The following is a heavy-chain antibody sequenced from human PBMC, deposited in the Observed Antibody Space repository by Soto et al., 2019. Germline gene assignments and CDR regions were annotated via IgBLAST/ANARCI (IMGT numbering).Heavy chain of an antibody. J-gene: IGHJ6*02. Sequence: EVQVVASGGGLVQPGRSLRLSCAASGFSFDDYAMHWVRPGPGKGLEWVSGISWNSGTIGYEESVKGRFTISRDNANNALYLQINSLSAEDTALYYYAKSTCSTSNGMGVCGQGTMVTVSS. CDR1: GFSFDDYA. CDR3: AKSTCSTSNGMGV. D-gene: IGHD2-15*01. CDR2: ISWNSGTI. V-gene: IGHV3-9*01.